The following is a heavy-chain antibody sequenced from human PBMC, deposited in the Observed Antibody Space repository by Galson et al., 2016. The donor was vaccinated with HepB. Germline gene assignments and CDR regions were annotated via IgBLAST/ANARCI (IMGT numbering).Heavy chain of an antibody. J-gene: IGHJ4*02. CDR1: GFTFSRYT. V-gene: IGHV3-21*01. D-gene: IGHD5-24*01. CDR2: ITSGSDYI. CDR3: ARVTGYSFDN. Sequence: SLRPSCAASGFTFSRYTMNWVRQTPGKGLEWVSSITSGSDYIYEAHSVKGRFTISRDDAKNSLYLQMNSLRAEDTAVYFCARVTGYSFDNWGQGTLVTVSS.